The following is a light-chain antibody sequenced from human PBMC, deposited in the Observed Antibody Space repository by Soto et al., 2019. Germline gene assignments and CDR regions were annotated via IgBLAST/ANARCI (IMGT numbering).Light chain of an antibody. CDR3: TSYSGANNHVL. CDR1: STDIGYYDS. J-gene: IGLJ3*02. V-gene: IGLV2-8*01. Sequence: QSALTQTPSASGSPGQSVTISCTGSSTDIGYYDSVSWYQQHPGKAPKLMIYEVTKRPSGVPDRFSGSRSGNTAPLTVSGLLPEDAADYYCTSYSGANNHVLFGGGTKLTVL. CDR2: EVT.